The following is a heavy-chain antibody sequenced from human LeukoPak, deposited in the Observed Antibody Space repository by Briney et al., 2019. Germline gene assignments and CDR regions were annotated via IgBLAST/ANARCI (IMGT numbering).Heavy chain of an antibody. Sequence: GGSLRLSCAASGFTFSSYAMSWVRQAPGKGLEWVSAISGSGGSTYYADSVKGRFTTSRDNSKNTLYLQMNSLRAEDTAVYYCARVAVAEPGGDAFDIWGQGTMVTVSS. CDR3: ARVAVAEPGGDAFDI. V-gene: IGHV3-23*01. D-gene: IGHD2-15*01. CDR2: ISGSGGST. CDR1: GFTFSSYA. J-gene: IGHJ3*02.